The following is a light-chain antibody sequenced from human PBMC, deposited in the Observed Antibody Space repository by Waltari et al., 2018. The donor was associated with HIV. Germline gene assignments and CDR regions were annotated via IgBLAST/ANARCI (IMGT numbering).Light chain of an antibody. Sequence: QSVLTQPPSVSGAPGQRVTISCTGSSSNLGTGHDVHRYQQLPGTAPKLLIYGDNNRPSGVPDRFSGSKSGTSASLAITGLQAEDEADYYCQSYDSSLSGVVFGGGTKLTVL. CDR1: SSNLGTGHD. J-gene: IGLJ2*01. V-gene: IGLV1-40*01. CDR3: QSYDSSLSGVV. CDR2: GDN.